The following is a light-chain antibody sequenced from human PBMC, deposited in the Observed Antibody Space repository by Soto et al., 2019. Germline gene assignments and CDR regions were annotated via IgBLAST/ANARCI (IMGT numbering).Light chain of an antibody. J-gene: IGLJ7*01. CDR1: SSDVGAYKY. CDR3: NSYAGGIIRFV. Sequence: QSVLTQPASVSGSPGQSVTISCTGTSSDVGAYKYVSWYQQHPGKAPKLMIYEVSNRPSGVSNRFSGSKSGNTASLTISGLQADDEADYYCNSYAGGIIRFVFGTGTQLTVL. V-gene: IGLV2-14*01. CDR2: EVS.